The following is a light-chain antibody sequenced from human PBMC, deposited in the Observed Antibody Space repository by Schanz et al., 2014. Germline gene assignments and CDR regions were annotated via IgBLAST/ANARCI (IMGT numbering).Light chain of an antibody. CDR3: ATWDDSLNGWV. CDR2: GNN. Sequence: QSVLTQPPSVSGAPGQRVTISCTGSSSNIGAGYEVHWYQQLPGTAPKLLIYGNNNRPLGVPDRFSGSKSGTSASLAITGLQSEEEGDYYCATWDDSLNGWVFGGGTKLTVL. J-gene: IGLJ3*02. V-gene: IGLV1-40*01. CDR1: SSNIGAGYE.